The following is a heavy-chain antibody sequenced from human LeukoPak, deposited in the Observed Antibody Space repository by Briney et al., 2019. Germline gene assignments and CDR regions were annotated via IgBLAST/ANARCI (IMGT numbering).Heavy chain of an antibody. J-gene: IGHJ6*02. CDR1: GFTFSRFW. CDR2: ISSSSSYI. D-gene: IGHD4-23*01. CDR3: ARRVNDGMDV. Sequence: GGSLRLSCAASGFTFSRFWMNWVRQAPGKGLEWVSSISSSSSYIYYADSVKGRFTISRDNAKNSLYLQMNSLRAEDTAVYYCARRVNDGMDVWGQGTTITVSS. V-gene: IGHV3-21*01.